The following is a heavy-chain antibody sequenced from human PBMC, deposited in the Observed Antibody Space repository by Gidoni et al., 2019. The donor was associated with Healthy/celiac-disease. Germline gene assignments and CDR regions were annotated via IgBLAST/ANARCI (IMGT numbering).Heavy chain of an antibody. CDR2: IYYSGST. CDR1: GGSISSSSYY. CDR3: ARQPRDMVRGVGNWFDP. J-gene: IGHJ5*02. D-gene: IGHD3-10*01. V-gene: IGHV4-39*01. Sequence: QLQLQESGPGLVKPSETLSLTCTVSGGSISSSSYYWCWIRQPPGKGLEWIGSIYYSGSTYYNPSLKSRVTISVDTSKNQFSLKLSSVTAADTAVYYCARQPRDMVRGVGNWFDPWGQGTLVTVSS.